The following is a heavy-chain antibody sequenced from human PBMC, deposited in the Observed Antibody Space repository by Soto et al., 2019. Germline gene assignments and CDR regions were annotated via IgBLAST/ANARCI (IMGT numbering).Heavy chain of an antibody. Sequence: EVQLVESGGGLVKPGESLRLSCTASGFTFNYAWMSWVRQAPGKGLEWVARIRNKTDDEATDYAAPVKGRFSVSRDDSKNTVHLQMNSLKTEDTAVYYCAKGAPTGTFFDYWGHGILVTVSS. D-gene: IGHD3-10*01. V-gene: IGHV3-15*01. CDR1: GFTFNYAW. CDR2: IRNKTDDEAT. J-gene: IGHJ4*01. CDR3: AKGAPTGTFFDY.